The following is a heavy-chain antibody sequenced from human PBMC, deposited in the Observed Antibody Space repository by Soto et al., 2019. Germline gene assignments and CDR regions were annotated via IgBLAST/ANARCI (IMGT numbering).Heavy chain of an antibody. CDR1: GDSISNYY. V-gene: IGHV4-59*08. J-gene: IGHJ3*02. CDR3: ARHLWVGSSWYLGAFDI. CDR2: IYYSGST. Sequence: SETLSLTCTVSGDSISNYYWSWIRQPPGKGLEWIGYIYYSGSTNYNPSLKSRVTISVDTSKNQFSLKLSSVTAADTAVYYCARHLWVGSSWYLGAFDIWGQGTMFTVSS. D-gene: IGHD6-13*01.